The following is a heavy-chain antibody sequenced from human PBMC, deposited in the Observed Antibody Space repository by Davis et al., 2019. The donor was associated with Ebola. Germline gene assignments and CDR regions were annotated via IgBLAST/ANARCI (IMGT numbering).Heavy chain of an antibody. CDR1: GYTFTSYD. Sequence: ASVKVSCKASGYTFTSYDINWVRQATGQGLEWMGWMNPNSGNTGYAQKFQGRVTMTRNNSISTAYMELSSLRSEDTAVYYCAREMATNLFYYGLDVWGKGTTVTVSS. V-gene: IGHV1-8*01. CDR2: MNPNSGNT. D-gene: IGHD5-24*01. CDR3: AREMATNLFYYGLDV. J-gene: IGHJ6*04.